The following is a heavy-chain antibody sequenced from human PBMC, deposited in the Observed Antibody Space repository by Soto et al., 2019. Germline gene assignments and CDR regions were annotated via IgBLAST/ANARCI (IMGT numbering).Heavy chain of an antibody. CDR2: IYYSGSP. Sequence: SETLSLTCTVSGGSISSSSYYWGWIRQPPGKGLEWIGYIYYSGSPYYNPSLKSRVTISVDTSKNQFSLKLSSVTAADTAVYYCAVPAASVAGASGSYYYCGMDVWGQGTTVTVSS. CDR3: AVPAASVAGASGSYYYCGMDV. V-gene: IGHV4-39*01. D-gene: IGHD6-19*01. J-gene: IGHJ6*02. CDR1: GGSISSSSYY.